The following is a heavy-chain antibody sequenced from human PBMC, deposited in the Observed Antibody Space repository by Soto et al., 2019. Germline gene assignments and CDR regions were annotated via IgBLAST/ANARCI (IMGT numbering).Heavy chain of an antibody. CDR1: GFTFSTYA. V-gene: IGHV3-23*01. CDR2: ISGSGGST. D-gene: IGHD1-26*01. J-gene: IGHJ4*02. Sequence: GGSLRLSCAASGFTFSTYAMSWVRQAPGKGLEWVSAISGSGGSTYYAGSVKGRFTISRDNSKNTLYLQMNSLRAEDTAVYYCAKRRTGSYYFDYWGQGTLVTVSS. CDR3: AKRRTGSYYFDY.